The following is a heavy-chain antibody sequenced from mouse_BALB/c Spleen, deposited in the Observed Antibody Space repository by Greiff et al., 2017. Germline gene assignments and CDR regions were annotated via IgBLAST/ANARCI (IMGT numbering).Heavy chain of an antibody. V-gene: IGHV2-9*02. D-gene: IGHD2-3*01. CDR3: ARGGGLLRPWCAY. CDR2: IWAGGST. Sequence: VKLVESGPGLVAPSQSLSITCTVSGFSLTSYGVHWVRQPPGKGLEWLGVIWAGGSTNYNSALMSRLSISKDNSKSQVFLKMNSLQTDDTAMYSCARGGGLLRPWCAYWGQGTLVTVSA. J-gene: IGHJ3*01. CDR1: GFSLTSYG.